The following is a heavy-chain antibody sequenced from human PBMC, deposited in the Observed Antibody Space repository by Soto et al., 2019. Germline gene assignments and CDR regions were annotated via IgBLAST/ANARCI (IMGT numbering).Heavy chain of an antibody. D-gene: IGHD3-22*01. CDR1: GGTFTSYY. CDR2: INPSGGST. J-gene: IGHJ6*02. CDR3: AREDSSGYRLYYYYGMDV. V-gene: IGHV1-46*01. Sequence: ASVKVSCKASGGTFTSYYMHWVRQAPGQGLEWMGIINPSGGSTSYAQKFQGRVTMTRDTSTSTVYMELSSLRSEDTAVYYCAREDSSGYRLYYYYGMDVWGQGTTVTVSS.